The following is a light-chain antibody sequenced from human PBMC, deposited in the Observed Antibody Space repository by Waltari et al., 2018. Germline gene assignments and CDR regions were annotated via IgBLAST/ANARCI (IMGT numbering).Light chain of an antibody. CDR1: SSDVGGSTY. J-gene: IGLJ3*02. CDR3: SSYTSSSTLGV. V-gene: IGLV2-14*01. CDR2: EVS. Sequence: QSALTQPASVSGSPGQSITISCTGTSSDVGGSTYVPWYQQHPGKAPKLMIYEVSNRPSGVSNRFSGSKSGNTASLTISGLQAEDEADYYCSSYTSSSTLGVFGGGTKLTVL.